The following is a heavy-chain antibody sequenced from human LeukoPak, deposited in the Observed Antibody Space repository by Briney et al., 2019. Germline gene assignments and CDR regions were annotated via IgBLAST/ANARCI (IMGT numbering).Heavy chain of an antibody. D-gene: IGHD2-2*02. Sequence: KASETLSLTCTVSGGSISSGSYYWSWIRQPAGKGLEWIGRIYTSGSTNYNPSLKSRVTISVDTSKNQFSLKLSSVTAADTAVYYCARSVRDCSSTSCYTVYYYYYYMDVWGKGTTVTVSS. V-gene: IGHV4-61*02. CDR2: IYTSGST. CDR1: GGSISSGSYY. CDR3: ARSVRDCSSTSCYTVYYYYYYMDV. J-gene: IGHJ6*03.